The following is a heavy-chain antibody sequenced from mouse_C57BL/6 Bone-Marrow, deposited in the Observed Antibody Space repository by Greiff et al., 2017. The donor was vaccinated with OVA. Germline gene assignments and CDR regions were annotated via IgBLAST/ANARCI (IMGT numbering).Heavy chain of an antibody. CDR2: INPSSGYT. D-gene: IGHD6-1*01. J-gene: IGHJ2*01. Sequence: QVQLQQSGAELARPGASVKMSCKASGYTFTSYTMHWVKQRPGQGLEWIGYINPSSGYTKYNQKFKDKATLTADKASSTAYMQLSSLTSEDSAVYYYARSRDGDSLYYFDDWGKGTTLTVSS. CDR3: ARSRDGDSLYYFDD. CDR1: GYTFTSYT. V-gene: IGHV1-4*01.